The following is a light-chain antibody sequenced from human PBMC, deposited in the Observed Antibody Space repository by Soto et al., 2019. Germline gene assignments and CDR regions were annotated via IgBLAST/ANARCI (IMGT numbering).Light chain of an antibody. CDR1: SSDIGIYNL. J-gene: IGLJ1*01. CDR2: EGT. V-gene: IGLV2-23*01. CDR3: CSYAGSGTYV. Sequence: QSVLTQPASVSGSPGQSITISCTGTSSDIGIYNLVSWYQQHPGKAPKLMIYEGTKGPSGVSNRFSGSKSGNTASLTISGLQAEDEADYYCCSYAGSGTYVFGGGTRSPS.